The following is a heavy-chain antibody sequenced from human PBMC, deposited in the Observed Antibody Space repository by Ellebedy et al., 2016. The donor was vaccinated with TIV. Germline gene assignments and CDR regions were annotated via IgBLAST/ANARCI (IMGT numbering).Heavy chain of an antibody. D-gene: IGHD6-19*01. CDR1: GASITNYY. Sequence: SETLSLTCTVSGASITNYYWSWIRQPPEKGLEWIGYIYNNGSTNYNPSLKSRVTMSVDTSKNQFSLKLTSVTAADTAVYYCACPCGIAVAGKGPHDNWFDPWGQGTLVTVSS. V-gene: IGHV4-59*08. CDR3: ACPCGIAVAGKGPHDNWFDP. J-gene: IGHJ5*02. CDR2: IYNNGST.